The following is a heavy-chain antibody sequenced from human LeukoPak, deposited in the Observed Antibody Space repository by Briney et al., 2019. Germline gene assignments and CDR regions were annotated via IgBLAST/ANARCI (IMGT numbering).Heavy chain of an antibody. J-gene: IGHJ4*02. CDR1: GFSFSTLG. CDR2: IGTTNSDT. CDR3: VKGARLALIDY. Sequence: PGGSLRLSCAASGFSFSTLGMSWVRQAPGEGLVWVSSIGTTNSDTKYADSVKGRFTISRDNSKNTLYLQKNNLRAEDTAIYYCVKGARLALIDYWGQGTLVTVSS. D-gene: IGHD3-9*01. V-gene: IGHV3-23*01.